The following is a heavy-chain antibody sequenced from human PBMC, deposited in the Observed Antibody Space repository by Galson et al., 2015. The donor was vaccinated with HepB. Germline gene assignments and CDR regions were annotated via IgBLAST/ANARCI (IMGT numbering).Heavy chain of an antibody. CDR1: GYSFTGYW. Sequence: QSGAEVKKPGGSLKISCKGLGYSFTGYWIAWVRQVPGKGLEWMGVIYSGDSDTRYSTSFQGQVTISADKSINTAFLQWSSLKASDTAIYYCARSGNWPDYYFDYWGQGTLVTVSS. D-gene: IGHD3-10*01. J-gene: IGHJ4*02. V-gene: IGHV5-51*01. CDR3: ARSGNWPDYYFDY. CDR2: IYSGDSDT.